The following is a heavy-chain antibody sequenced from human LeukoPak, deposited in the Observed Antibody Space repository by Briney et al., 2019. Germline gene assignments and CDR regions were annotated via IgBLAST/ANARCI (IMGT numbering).Heavy chain of an antibody. Sequence: SETLSLTCTVSGGSVSNDNHCWSWIRQPPGKGLEWIGYVNYSGSTKYNPSLKSRVSISADTSRSQVSLKLSSVTAADTAVYYCARDRGGFTYGEYYFDYWGQGSLVTVSS. V-gene: IGHV4-61*01. CDR1: GGSVSNDNHC. D-gene: IGHD2-15*01. J-gene: IGHJ4*02. CDR3: ARDRGGFTYGEYYFDY. CDR2: VNYSGST.